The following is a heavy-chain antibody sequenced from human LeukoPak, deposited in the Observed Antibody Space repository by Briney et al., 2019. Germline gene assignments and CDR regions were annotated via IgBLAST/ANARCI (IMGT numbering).Heavy chain of an antibody. V-gene: IGHV4-59*01. CDR2: IYYSGST. D-gene: IGHD2/OR15-2a*01. CDR3: ARWHTLKYYYMDV. CDR1: GGSISSYY. Sequence: SETLSLTRTVSGGSISSYYWSWIRQPPGKGLEWIGYIYYSGSTNYNPSLKSRVTISVDTSKNQFSLKLSSVTAADTAVYYCARWHTLKYYYMDVWGKGTTVTVSS. J-gene: IGHJ6*03.